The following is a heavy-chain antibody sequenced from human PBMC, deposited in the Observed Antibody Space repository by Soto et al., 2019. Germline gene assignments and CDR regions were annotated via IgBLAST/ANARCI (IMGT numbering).Heavy chain of an antibody. Sequence: EVQLLESGGGLRQPGVSLRLSCAVSGFTFHRFAMSWVRQAPGKGMEWVSGISGSGDSGGSTYSAASVRGRFSISRANAKNVVYLQTNSLRGEDSAVYYCAKGNLLGALGSSPSETWGQGTPVTISS. CDR3: AKGNLLGALGSSPSET. CDR1: GFTFHRFA. J-gene: IGHJ4*02. CDR2: ISGSGDSGGST. D-gene: IGHD3-16*01. V-gene: IGHV3-23*01.